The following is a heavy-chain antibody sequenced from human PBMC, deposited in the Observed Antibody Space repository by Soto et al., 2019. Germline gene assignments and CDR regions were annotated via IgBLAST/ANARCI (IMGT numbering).Heavy chain of an antibody. Sequence: SETLSLTCTVSGGSISSYYWSWIRQPPGKGLEWIGYIYYIGSTNYNPSLKSRVTISVDTSKNQFSLKLSSVTAADTAVYYCARGLRRQLLNWFDPWGQGTLVTVSA. CDR2: IYYIGST. J-gene: IGHJ5*02. CDR3: ARGLRRQLLNWFDP. D-gene: IGHD2-2*01. CDR1: GGSISSYY. V-gene: IGHV4-59*01.